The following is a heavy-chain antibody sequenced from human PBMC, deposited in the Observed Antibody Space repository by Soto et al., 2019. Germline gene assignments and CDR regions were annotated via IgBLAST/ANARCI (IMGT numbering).Heavy chain of an antibody. CDR1: CSSINSTSYY. V-gene: IGHV4-39*01. CDR3: ARQGGPHLYYFDY. CDR2: IYYSGST. D-gene: IGHD1-26*01. Sequence: SDTLSLTCTFSCSSINSTSYYCGWIRQPPGKGLDWIGSIYYSGSTYYNLSLKSRVTISVHTSKNQFSLRLRSVTAADTAVYYCARQGGPHLYYFDYWRQGTLVTVS. J-gene: IGHJ4*02.